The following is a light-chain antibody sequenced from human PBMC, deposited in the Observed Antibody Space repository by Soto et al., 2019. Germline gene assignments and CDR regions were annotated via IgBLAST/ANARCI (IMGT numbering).Light chain of an antibody. CDR3: QQYGTSPPFT. CDR2: GAY. V-gene: IGKV3-20*01. Sequence: EIVLTQSPGTLSLSPGERATLSCRASQSVSSSYLAWYQQKPGQAPRLLIYGAYSRATGIPDRFSGSGSGTDFTLTISRLAPEDFAVYYCQQYGTSPPFTFGPGTKVDIK. CDR1: QSVSSSY. J-gene: IGKJ3*01.